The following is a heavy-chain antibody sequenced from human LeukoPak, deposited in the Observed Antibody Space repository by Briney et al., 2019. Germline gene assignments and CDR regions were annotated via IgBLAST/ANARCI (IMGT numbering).Heavy chain of an antibody. CDR2: IIPILGIA. J-gene: IGHJ4*02. D-gene: IGHD2-2*01. CDR3: AREVGDIVVVPAAMNY. CDR1: GGTFSSYA. V-gene: IGHV1-69*04. Sequence: ASVKVSCKASGGTFSSYANSWVRQAPGQGLEWMGRIIPILGIANYAQKFQGRVTITADKSTSTAYMELSSLRSEDTAVYYCAREVGDIVVVPAAMNYWGQGTLVTVSS.